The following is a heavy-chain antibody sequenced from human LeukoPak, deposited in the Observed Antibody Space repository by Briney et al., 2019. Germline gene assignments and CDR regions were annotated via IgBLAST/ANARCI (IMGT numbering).Heavy chain of an antibody. D-gene: IGHD6-13*01. V-gene: IGHV3-48*01. CDR2: ISRGSSTI. J-gene: IGHJ4*02. CDR3: ARVYTSSWYGDC. Sequence: GGSLRLSCAASGFTFNDYNTNWVRQAPGKGLVWISYISRGSSTIYYADSVKGRFTISRDDAKNSLYLQMSSLRAEDTAVYYCARVYTSSWYGDCWGQGTLVTVSS. CDR1: GFTFNDYN.